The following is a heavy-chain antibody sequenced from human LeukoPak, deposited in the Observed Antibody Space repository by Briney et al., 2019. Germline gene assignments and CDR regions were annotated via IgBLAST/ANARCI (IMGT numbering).Heavy chain of an antibody. J-gene: IGHJ5*02. Sequence: PSETLSLTCTVSGGSISSGDYYWSWIRQPPGKGLEWIGYISYSGSTYYNPSLKSRVTISVDTSKNQFSLKLSSVTAADTAVYYCARGRHIVVVPAAAIYRGWFDPWGQGALVTVSS. CDR2: ISYSGST. CDR3: ARGRHIVVVPAAAIYRGWFDP. V-gene: IGHV4-30-4*01. CDR1: GGSISSGDYY. D-gene: IGHD2-2*01.